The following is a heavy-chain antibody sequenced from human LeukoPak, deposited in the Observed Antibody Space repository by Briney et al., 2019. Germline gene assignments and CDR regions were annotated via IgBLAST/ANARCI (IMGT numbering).Heavy chain of an antibody. V-gene: IGHV1-3*01. J-gene: IGHJ4*02. CDR2: INAGNGNT. D-gene: IGHD3-22*01. Sequence: GASVKVSCKASGYTFTSYGISWVRQAPGQGLEWMGWINAGNGNTKYSQKFQGRVTITRDTSASTAYMELSSLRSEDTAVYYCARVPGPNDSSGYSYDYWGQGTLVTVSS. CDR1: GYTFTSYG. CDR3: ARVPGPNDSSGYSYDY.